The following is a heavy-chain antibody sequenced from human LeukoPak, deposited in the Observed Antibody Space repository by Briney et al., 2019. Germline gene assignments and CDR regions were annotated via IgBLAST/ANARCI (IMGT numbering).Heavy chain of an antibody. CDR1: GFIFSSEA. CDR2: ISVSGGST. J-gene: IGHJ6*02. Sequence: GGSLRLSCAASGFIFSSEAMSWVRQAPGKGLEWVSAISVSGGSTYYADSVKGQFTISRDNSKNTLYLQMNSLRAEDTAVYYCAKDPSRPAYYYYGMDVWGQGTTVTVSS. V-gene: IGHV3-23*01. CDR3: AKDPSRPAYYYYGMDV.